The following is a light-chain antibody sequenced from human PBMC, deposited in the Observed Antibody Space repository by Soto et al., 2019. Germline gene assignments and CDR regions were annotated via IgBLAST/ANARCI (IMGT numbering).Light chain of an antibody. V-gene: IGLV1-40*01. CDR3: HSYDSSLSFCV. CDR2: DNS. CDR1: SSNIGAGYN. J-gene: IGLJ3*02. Sequence: QSVLTQPPSVSGAPGQRVTISCTGSSSNIGAGYNVHWYQQLPGTAPKLLIYDNSNRPSGVPDRFSGSKSGTSASLAITGLQAEDEADYYCHSYDSSLSFCVFGGGTKLTVL.